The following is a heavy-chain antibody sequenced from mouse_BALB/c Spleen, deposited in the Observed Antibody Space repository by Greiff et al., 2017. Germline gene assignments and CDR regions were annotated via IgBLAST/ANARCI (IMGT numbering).Heavy chain of an antibody. CDR3: ARSYGSSPFDY. CDR1: GFTFSSFG. D-gene: IGHD1-1*01. V-gene: IGHV5-17*02. J-gene: IGHJ2*01. CDR2: ISSGSSTI. Sequence: EVNVVESGGGLVQPGGSRKLSCAASGFTFSSFGMHWVRQAPEKGLEWVAYISSGSSTIYYADTVKGRFTISRDNPKNTLFLQMTSLRSEDTAMYYCARSYGSSPFDYWGQGTTLTVSS.